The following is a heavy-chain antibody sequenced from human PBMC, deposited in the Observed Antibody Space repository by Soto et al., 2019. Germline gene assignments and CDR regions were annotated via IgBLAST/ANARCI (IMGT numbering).Heavy chain of an antibody. J-gene: IGHJ6*02. CDR2: ISRDGGST. Sequence: GGSLRLSCAASGFTFDDYTMHWVRQAPGKGLEWVSLISRDGGSTYYANSVKGRFTISRDNSKNSLYLQMNSLRTEDTALYYCAPGGVATTQYYYYYGMDVWGQGTTVTVSS. V-gene: IGHV3-43*01. CDR1: GFTFDDYT. D-gene: IGHD5-12*01. CDR3: APGGVATTQYYYYYGMDV.